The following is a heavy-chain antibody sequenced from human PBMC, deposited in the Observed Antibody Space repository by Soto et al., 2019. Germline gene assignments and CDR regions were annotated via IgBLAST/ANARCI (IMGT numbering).Heavy chain of an antibody. D-gene: IGHD3-22*01. V-gene: IGHV5-51*01. CDR3: ASRGTYSSGGDY. Sequence: YWICIRQPPGKGLEWMGITHGGDANSRYSPPFEGQVPISPERSTPPAYLQWSSLRASDTARYYWASRGTYSSGGDYWGQGTLVTVSS. CDR2: THGGDANS. CDR1: YW. J-gene: IGHJ4*02.